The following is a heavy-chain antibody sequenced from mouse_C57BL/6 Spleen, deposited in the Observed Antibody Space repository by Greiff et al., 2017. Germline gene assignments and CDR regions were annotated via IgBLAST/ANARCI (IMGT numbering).Heavy chain of an antibody. V-gene: IGHV5-12*01. CDR1: GFTFSDYY. CDR2: ISNGGGST. J-gene: IGHJ2*01. CDR3: ARHLYGYFDY. Sequence: EVKLVESGGGLVQPGGSLKLSCAASGFTFSDYYMYWVRQTPEKRLEWVAYISNGGGSTYYPDTVKGRFTISRDNAKNTLYLQMSRLKSEDTAMYYCARHLYGYFDYWGQGTTLTVSS. D-gene: IGHD1-1*02.